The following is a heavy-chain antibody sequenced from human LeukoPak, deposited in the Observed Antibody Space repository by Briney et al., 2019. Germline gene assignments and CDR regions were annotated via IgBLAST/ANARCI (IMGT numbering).Heavy chain of an antibody. D-gene: IGHD3-10*01. CDR1: GGSISGYH. V-gene: IGHV4-4*07. CDR3: ARDSRSGSYRRRHYYYYYGMDV. J-gene: IGHJ6*02. CDR2: MYSTGSN. Sequence: PSETLSLTCTVSGGSISGYHWSWIRQPAGKGLEWIRRMYSTGSNNYNPSLKSRVTMSVDTSKNQFSLRLSSVTAADTAVYYCARDSRSGSYRRRHYYYYYGMDVWGQGTTVTVSS.